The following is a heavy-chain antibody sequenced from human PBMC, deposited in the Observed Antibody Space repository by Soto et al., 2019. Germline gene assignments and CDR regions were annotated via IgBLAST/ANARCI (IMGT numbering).Heavy chain of an antibody. V-gene: IGHV4-59*01. J-gene: IGHJ6*02. CDR1: GGSISSYY. CDR2: IYYRGST. CDR3: ARGTPGSSITIFGVVITAHYYGMDV. D-gene: IGHD3-3*01. Sequence: SETLSLTCTVSGGSISSYYWSWIRQPPGKGLEWIGYIYYRGSTNYNPSLKSRVTISVDTSKNQFSLKLSSVTAADTAVYYCARGTPGSSITIFGVVITAHYYGMDVWGQGTTVTVSS.